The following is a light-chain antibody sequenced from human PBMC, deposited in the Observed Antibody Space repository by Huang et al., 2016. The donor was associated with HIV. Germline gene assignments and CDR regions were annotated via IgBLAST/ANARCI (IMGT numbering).Light chain of an antibody. Sequence: DIQMTQFPTSLSASVEDRGTITCRSGQDSDKYLNWYQQKSGRAPRLLIYGASKLQSVVPSRFSGRASGTHFSLTINSLQPDDSAIYYCQQSYRTPRTFGQGTNLEI. V-gene: IGKV1-39*01. J-gene: IGKJ2*01. CDR1: QDSDKY. CDR3: QQSYRTPRT. CDR2: GAS.